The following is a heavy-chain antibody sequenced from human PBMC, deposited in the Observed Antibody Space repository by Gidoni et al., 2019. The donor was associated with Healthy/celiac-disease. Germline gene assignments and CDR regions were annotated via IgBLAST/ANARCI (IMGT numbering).Heavy chain of an antibody. CDR3: ALSGAEGELDYGGHDAFDI. CDR1: GGTLRSYA. J-gene: IGHJ3*02. CDR2: IIPILGIA. V-gene: IGHV1-69*04. Sequence: QVQLVQSGAEVKKPGSSVKVSCKASGGTLRSYAISWVRQAPGQGLEWMGRIIPILGIANYAQKFQGRVTITADKSTSTAYMELSSLRSEDTAVYYCALSGAEGELDYGGHDAFDIWGQGTMVTVSS. D-gene: IGHD4-17*01.